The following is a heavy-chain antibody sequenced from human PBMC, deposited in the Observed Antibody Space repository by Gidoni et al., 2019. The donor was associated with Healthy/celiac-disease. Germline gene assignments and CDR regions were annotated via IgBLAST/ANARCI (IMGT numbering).Heavy chain of an antibody. CDR2: ISYAGSNK. D-gene: IGHD4-17*01. J-gene: IGHJ4*02. CDR3: AKDWSTYGDSVLFDY. Sequence: YGMHWVRQAPGKGLEWVAVISYAGSNKYYADSVKGRFTISRDNSKNTLYLQMNSLRAEDTAVYYCAKDWSTYGDSVLFDYWGQGTLVTVSS. CDR1: YG. V-gene: IGHV3-30*18.